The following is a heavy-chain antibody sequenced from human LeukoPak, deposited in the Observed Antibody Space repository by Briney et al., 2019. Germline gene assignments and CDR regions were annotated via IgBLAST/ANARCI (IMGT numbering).Heavy chain of an antibody. CDR3: ARGRITMIVDDAFDI. Sequence: PGGSLRLSCAASGFTFSAYTMNWVRQAPGKGLEWVSSISSISDYIYYADSVKGRFTISRDNAKTSLYLQMNSLRAEDTAVYYCARGRITMIVDDAFDIWGQGTMVTVSS. CDR1: GFTFSAYT. V-gene: IGHV3-21*01. J-gene: IGHJ3*02. CDR2: ISSISDYI. D-gene: IGHD3-22*01.